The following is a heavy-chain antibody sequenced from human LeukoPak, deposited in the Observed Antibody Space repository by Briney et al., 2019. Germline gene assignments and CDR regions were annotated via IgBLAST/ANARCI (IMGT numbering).Heavy chain of an antibody. CDR2: IYYSGST. D-gene: IGHD3-10*01. CDR1: GGSISSSSYY. CDR3: ARDRRTMVRGVNRSAGWYFDL. J-gene: IGHJ2*01. V-gene: IGHV4-39*02. Sequence: SETLSLTCTVSGGSISSSSYYWGWIRQPPGKGLEWIGSIYYSGSTYYNPSLKSRVTISVDTSKNQFSLKLSSVTAADTAVYYCARDRRTMVRGVNRSAGWYFDLWGRGTLVTVSS.